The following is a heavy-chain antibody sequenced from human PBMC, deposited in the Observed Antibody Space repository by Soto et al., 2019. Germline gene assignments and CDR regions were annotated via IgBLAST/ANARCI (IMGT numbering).Heavy chain of an antibody. CDR2: ISSSSSTI. D-gene: IGHD6-13*01. J-gene: IGHJ3*02. CDR1: GFTFSSYS. Sequence: GGSLRLSCAASGFTFSSYSMNCVRQAPGKGLEWVSYISSSSSTIYYADSVKGRFTISRDNAKNSLYLQMNSLRDEDTAVYYCARVIAAAGTGGAFDIWGQGTMVTVSS. CDR3: ARVIAAAGTGGAFDI. V-gene: IGHV3-48*02.